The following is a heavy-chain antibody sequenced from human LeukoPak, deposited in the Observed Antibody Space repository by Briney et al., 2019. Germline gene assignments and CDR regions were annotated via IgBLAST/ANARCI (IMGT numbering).Heavy chain of an antibody. CDR1: GYTFTSYA. CDR2: INAGNGNT. CDR3: ARDDYDILTGYFRGMDV. Sequence: ASVKVSCEASGYTFTSYAMHWVRQAPGQRLEWMGWINAGNGNTKYSQKFQGRVTITRRTSASTAYMELSSLRSEDTAVYYCARDDYDILTGYFRGMDVWGKGTTVTVSS. J-gene: IGHJ6*04. D-gene: IGHD3-9*01. V-gene: IGHV1-3*01.